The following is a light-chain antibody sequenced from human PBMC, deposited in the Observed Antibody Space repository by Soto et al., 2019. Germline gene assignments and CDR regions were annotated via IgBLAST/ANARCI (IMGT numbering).Light chain of an antibody. CDR3: QQLNIYPLT. Sequence: DIQLTQSPSFLSASVGDRVTITCRASQDISNYLVWYQQKPGKAPKPLIYAASTLQSGVPSRFSGSGSGTEFTLTISSLQPEDFATYYCQQLNIYPLTFGQGTKVDI. V-gene: IGKV1-9*01. J-gene: IGKJ1*01. CDR1: QDISNY. CDR2: AAS.